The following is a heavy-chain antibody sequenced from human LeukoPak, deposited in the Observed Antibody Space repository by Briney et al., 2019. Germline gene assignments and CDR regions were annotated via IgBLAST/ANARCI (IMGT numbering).Heavy chain of an antibody. CDR1: GFTFSSYA. Sequence: GRSLRLSCAASGFTFSSYAMHWVRQAPGKGLEWVAVIWYDGSNKYYADSVKGRFTISRDNSKNTLYLQMNSLRAEDTAVYYCARGNSIAAAGSISYYFDYWGQGTLVTVSS. V-gene: IGHV3-33*08. J-gene: IGHJ4*02. CDR2: IWYDGSNK. CDR3: ARGNSIAAAGSISYYFDY. D-gene: IGHD6-13*01.